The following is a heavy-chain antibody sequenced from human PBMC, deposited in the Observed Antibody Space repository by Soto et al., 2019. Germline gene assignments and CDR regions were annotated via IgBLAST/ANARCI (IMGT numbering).Heavy chain of an antibody. J-gene: IGHJ4*02. CDR3: AKMLESPPYIGEYYLDY. Sequence: PSETLSLTCTVSDASISDYYWTWIRQPPGKGLEWVGYYYYNGGTNHNPSLKSRVTISIDASRNQFSLRLSSLTAADTAVYYCAKMLESPPYIGEYYLDYWGQGALVTVSS. CDR2: YYYNGGT. CDR1: DASISDYY. D-gene: IGHD1-1*01. V-gene: IGHV4-59*12.